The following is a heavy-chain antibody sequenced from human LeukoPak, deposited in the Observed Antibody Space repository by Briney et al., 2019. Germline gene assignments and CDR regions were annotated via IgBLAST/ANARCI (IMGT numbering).Heavy chain of an antibody. CDR1: GFTFSSFQ. D-gene: IGHD6-19*01. V-gene: IGHV4-34*01. CDR3: ARGLRQGSAWSWGPKEKSYQYMDV. J-gene: IGHJ6*04. CDR2: INPRGST. Sequence: PGGSLRLSCAASGFTFSSFQMTWIRQPPGKGLEWIGEINPRGSTNYNPSLESRVTVSADTSRNQLSLSLTSVTAADSAVYFCARGLRQGSAWSWGPKEKSYQYMDVWGTGTTVIVSS.